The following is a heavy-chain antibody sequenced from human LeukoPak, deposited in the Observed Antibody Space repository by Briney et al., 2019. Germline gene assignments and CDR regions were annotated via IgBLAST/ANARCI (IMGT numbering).Heavy chain of an antibody. CDR2: ISSSSSYI. CDR3: ARGPSYDFWSGPSWSTYYFDY. V-gene: IGHV3-21*01. CDR1: GFTFSSYS. Sequence: GGSLRLSCAASGFTFSSYSMNWVRQAPGKGLEWVSSISSSSSYIYYADSVKGRFTISRDNAKNSLHLQMNSLRAEDTAVYYCARGPSYDFWSGPSWSTYYFDYWGQGTLVTVSS. D-gene: IGHD3-3*01. J-gene: IGHJ4*02.